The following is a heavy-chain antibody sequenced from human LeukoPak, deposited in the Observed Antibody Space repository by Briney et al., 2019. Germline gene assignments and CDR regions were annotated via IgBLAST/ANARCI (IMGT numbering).Heavy chain of an antibody. CDR3: ARGYDYSRGYYYYYMDV. Sequence: ASVKVSCKASGYTFTSYGISWVRQAPGQGLEWMGWINPNSGGTNCAQKFQGRVTMTRDTSISTAYMELSRLRSDDTAVYYCARGYDYSRGYYYYYMDVWGKGTTVTVSS. J-gene: IGHJ6*03. CDR1: GYTFTSYG. CDR2: INPNSGGT. V-gene: IGHV1-2*02. D-gene: IGHD4-11*01.